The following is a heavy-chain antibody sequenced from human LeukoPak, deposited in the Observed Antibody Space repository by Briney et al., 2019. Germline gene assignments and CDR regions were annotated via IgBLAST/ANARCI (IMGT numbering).Heavy chain of an antibody. CDR2: FDPEDDEP. Sequence: ASVKVSCKISGHTLTELSMHWVRRAPGKGLEWMGGFDPEDDEPVYAQKFQGRVTMTEDTSTDTAYMELSSLRSEDTAVYYCATENERGAFDIWGQGTMVTVSS. D-gene: IGHD1-1*01. J-gene: IGHJ3*02. CDR1: GHTLTELS. CDR3: ATENERGAFDI. V-gene: IGHV1-24*01.